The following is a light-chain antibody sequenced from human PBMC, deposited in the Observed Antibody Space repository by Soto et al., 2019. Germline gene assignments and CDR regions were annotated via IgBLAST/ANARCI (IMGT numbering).Light chain of an antibody. Sequence: EIVMTQSPATLSVPPGERATLSRGASQSVSRKLVWYQQKPGQSPRLLIYGASNRATGIPERFSDSVSGTEFTLTISNLYSEDFAVYCCQQYTNWPKTFGQGTKGDIK. J-gene: IGKJ1*01. CDR1: QSVSRK. CDR3: QQYTNWPKT. V-gene: IGKV3D-15*01. CDR2: GAS.